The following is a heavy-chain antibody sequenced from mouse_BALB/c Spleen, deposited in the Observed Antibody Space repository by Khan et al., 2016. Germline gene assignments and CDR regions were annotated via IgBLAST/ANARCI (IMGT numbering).Heavy chain of an antibody. CDR1: GYTFTEYI. D-gene: IGHD2-4*01. V-gene: IGHV1-62-2*01. CDR2: FYPGSGSI. J-gene: IGHJ2*01. CDR3: ARHEGRTMITTVYFDY. Sequence: QVRLQQSGAELVKPGASVKLSYKASGYTFTEYIIHWVKQRSGQGLEWIGWFYPGSGSIKYNEKFKDTATLTADKSSSTVYMELSRLTSEDSAVYFCARHEGRTMITTVYFDYWGQGTTLTVSS.